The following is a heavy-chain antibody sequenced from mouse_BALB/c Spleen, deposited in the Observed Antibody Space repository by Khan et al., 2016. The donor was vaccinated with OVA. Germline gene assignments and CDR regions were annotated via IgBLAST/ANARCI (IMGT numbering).Heavy chain of an antibody. J-gene: IGHJ2*02. CDR2: IYPGDGDT. D-gene: IGHD2-14*01. CDR3: AKWGIYRYAVPYC. V-gene: IGHV1-87*01. Sequence: QVQLQQSGAELARPGASVKLSCKASGYTFTSYWMQWVKQRPGQGLEWIGAIYPGDGDTRYTQTFKDKDTLTADKAYRTANLQLSRLASEDSAVYYCAKWGIYRYAVPYCWGQGTSLSVSS. CDR1: GYTFTSYW.